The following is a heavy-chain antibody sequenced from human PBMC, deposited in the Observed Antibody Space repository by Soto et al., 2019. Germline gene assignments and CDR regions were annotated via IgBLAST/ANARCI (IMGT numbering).Heavy chain of an antibody. CDR3: AKVFYYYDSSGYYYFDY. V-gene: IGHV3-23*01. CDR1: GFTFSSYA. D-gene: IGHD3-22*01. J-gene: IGHJ4*02. CDR2: ISGSGSTI. Sequence: PGGSLRLSCAASGFTFSSYAVSWVRQAPGKGPEWISSISGSGSTIYYADPVKGRFTISRDNSKNTLYLQMSSLRAEDTAVYYCAKVFYYYDSSGYYYFDYWGQGTLVTVSS.